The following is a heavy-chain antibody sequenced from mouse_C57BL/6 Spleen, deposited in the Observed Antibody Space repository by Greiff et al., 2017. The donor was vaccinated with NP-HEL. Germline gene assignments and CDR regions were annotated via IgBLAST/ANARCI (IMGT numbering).Heavy chain of an antibody. D-gene: IGHD1-1*01. CDR3: ARDHYGSPYYFDY. Sequence: DVKLVESGGGLVKPGGSLKLSCAASGFTFSSYAMSWVRQTPEKRLEWVATISDGGSYTYYPDNVKGRFTISRDNAKNNLYLQMSHLKSEDTAMYYCARDHYGSPYYFDYWGQGTTLTVSS. V-gene: IGHV5-4*01. J-gene: IGHJ2*01. CDR1: GFTFSSYA. CDR2: ISDGGSYT.